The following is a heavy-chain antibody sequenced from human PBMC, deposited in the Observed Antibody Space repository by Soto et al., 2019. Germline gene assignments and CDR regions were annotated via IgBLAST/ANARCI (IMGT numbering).Heavy chain of an antibody. CDR1: GGSISSGGYY. Sequence: QVQLQESGPGLVKPSQTLSLTCTVSGGSISSGGYYWSWIRQHPGKGLEWIGYIYYSGSTYYNPSLKRRVTISVDASKNQCSLKLSSVTAADAAVYYCAGRAARPFGGGVGYWGQGTLVTVSS. CDR3: AGRAARPFGGGVGY. J-gene: IGHJ4*02. V-gene: IGHV4-31*03. CDR2: IYYSGST. D-gene: IGHD6-6*01.